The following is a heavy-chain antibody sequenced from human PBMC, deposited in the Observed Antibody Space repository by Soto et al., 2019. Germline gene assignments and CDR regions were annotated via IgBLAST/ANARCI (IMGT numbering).Heavy chain of an antibody. J-gene: IGHJ6*02. CDR1: GFTFSSYG. Sequence: GGSLRLSCAASGFTFSSYGMHWVRQAPGKGLEWVAVISYDGSNKYYADSVKGRFTISRDNSKNTLYLQMNSLRAEDTAVYYCAKDPLYYGSGSYYQGYYYGMDVWGQGTTVTVSS. CDR3: AKDPLYYGSGSYYQGYYYGMDV. V-gene: IGHV3-30*18. CDR2: ISYDGSNK. D-gene: IGHD3-10*01.